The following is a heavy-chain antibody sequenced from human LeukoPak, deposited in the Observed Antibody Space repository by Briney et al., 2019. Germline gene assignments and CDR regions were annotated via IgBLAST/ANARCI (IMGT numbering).Heavy chain of an antibody. J-gene: IGHJ4*02. Sequence: GGSLRLSCAASGFTFSSYWMSWVRQAPGKGLEWVGNRKQDGSEKYYVDSVKGRFTISRDNAKNSLYLQMNSLRAEDTAVYYCARKFGSSGWYPYWGQGTLVTVFS. CDR1: GFTFSSYW. D-gene: IGHD6-19*01. CDR2: RKQDGSEK. V-gene: IGHV3-7*03. CDR3: ARKFGSSGWYPY.